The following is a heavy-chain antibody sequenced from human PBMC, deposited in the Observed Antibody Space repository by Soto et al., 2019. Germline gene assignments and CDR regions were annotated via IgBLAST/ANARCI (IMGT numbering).Heavy chain of an antibody. J-gene: IGHJ4*02. V-gene: IGHV6-1*01. Sequence: SQTLSLTCAISGDSVSSSSVAWNWIRQSPSRGLEWLGRTYYRSKWYNDYAVSVKSRITINPDTSKNQFSLQLNSVTPEDTAVYYCAREPNYFASFESWGLGTLVTVSS. CDR2: TYYRSKWYN. CDR1: GDSVSSSSVA. CDR3: AREPNYFASFES. D-gene: IGHD4-4*01.